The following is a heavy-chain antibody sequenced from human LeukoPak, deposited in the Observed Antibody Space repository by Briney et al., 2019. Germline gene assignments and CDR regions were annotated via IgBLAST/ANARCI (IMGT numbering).Heavy chain of an antibody. Sequence: GGSLRLSCAASGFTFDDYAMHWVRQAPGKGLEWVSGISRNSGSIGYADSVKGRFTISRDNAKNSLYLQMNSLRAEDTALYYCAKASSSWYEFDYWGQGTLVTVSS. CDR3: AKASSSWYEFDY. D-gene: IGHD6-13*01. CDR2: ISRNSGSI. V-gene: IGHV3-9*01. CDR1: GFTFDDYA. J-gene: IGHJ4*02.